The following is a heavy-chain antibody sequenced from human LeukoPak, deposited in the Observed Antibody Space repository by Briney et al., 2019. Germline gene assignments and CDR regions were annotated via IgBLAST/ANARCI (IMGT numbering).Heavy chain of an antibody. D-gene: IGHD6-13*01. V-gene: IGHV4-38-2*02. CDR2: IYHSGST. CDR3: ARWVGSSSWQWGY. Sequence: SETLSLTCTVSGYSISSGYYWGWIRQPPGKGLEWIGSIYHSGSTYYNPSLKSRVTISVDTSKNQFSLKLSSVTAADTAVYYCARWVGSSSWQWGYWGQGTLVTVSS. CDR1: GYSISSGYY. J-gene: IGHJ4*02.